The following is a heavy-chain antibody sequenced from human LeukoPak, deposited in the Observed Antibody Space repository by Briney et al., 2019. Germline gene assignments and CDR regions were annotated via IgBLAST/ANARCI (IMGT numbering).Heavy chain of an antibody. CDR2: IKQDGSEK. D-gene: IGHD6-19*01. J-gene: IGHJ4*02. V-gene: IGHV3-7*03. CDR3: AKTPLAVAPGDYFDY. Sequence: PGGSLRLSCAASGFTFSSYWMSWVRQAPGKGLEWVANIKQDGSEKYYVDSVKGRFTISRDNAKNSLYLQMNSLRAEDTAVYYCAKTPLAVAPGDYFDYWGQGTLVTVSS. CDR1: GFTFSSYW.